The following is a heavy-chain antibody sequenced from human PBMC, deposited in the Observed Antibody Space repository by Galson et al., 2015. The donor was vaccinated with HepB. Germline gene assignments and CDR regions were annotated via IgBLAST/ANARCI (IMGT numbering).Heavy chain of an antibody. J-gene: IGHJ4*02. D-gene: IGHD5-18*01. CDR1: GYTFTSYG. Sequence: SVKVSCKASGYTFTSYGISWVRQAPGQGLEWMGWISAYNGNTNYAQKLQGRVTMTTDTSTSTAYMELRSLRSDDTAVYYCARFSPDGGAWIQLSNPFDYWGQGTLVTVSS. CDR3: ARFSPDGGAWIQLSNPFDY. CDR2: ISAYNGNT. V-gene: IGHV1-18*01.